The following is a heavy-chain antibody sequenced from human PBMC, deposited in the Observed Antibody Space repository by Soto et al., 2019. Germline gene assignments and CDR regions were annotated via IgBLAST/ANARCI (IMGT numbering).Heavy chain of an antibody. V-gene: IGHV3-30*03. D-gene: IGHD5-18*01. CDR2: VSHDGRNT. CDR1: GFTFSDYA. J-gene: IGHJ4*02. CDR3: ARDSETNGYSYDYFDY. Sequence: GGSLRLSCAASGFTFSDYAMHWVRQAPDKGLKRVAVVSHDGRNTHYADSVKGRFTISRDNSKNTLYLQMNSLRTEDSAVFYCARDSETNGYSYDYFDYWGRGTLVTVSS.